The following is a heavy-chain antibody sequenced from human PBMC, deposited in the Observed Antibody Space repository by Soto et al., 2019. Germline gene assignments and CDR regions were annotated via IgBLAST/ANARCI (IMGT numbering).Heavy chain of an antibody. CDR2: ISSSGFA. J-gene: IGHJ4*02. Sequence: PGGSLRLSCAASGFTFSDYFMSWLRQAPGKGLEWVSYISSSGFANYADSVKGRFTISRDNAKNSLYLQMDSLRAEDTAVYYCARDPPPPDYWGQGTLVTVSS. CDR3: ARDPPPPDY. CDR1: GFTFSDYF. V-gene: IGHV3-11*05.